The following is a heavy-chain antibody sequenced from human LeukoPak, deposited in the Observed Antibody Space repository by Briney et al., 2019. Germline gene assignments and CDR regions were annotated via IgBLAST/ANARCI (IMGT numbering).Heavy chain of an antibody. CDR2: MNPNSGNT. D-gene: IGHD6-13*01. V-gene: IGHV1-8*01. CDR1: GYTFTSYD. J-gene: IGHJ4*02. Sequence: ASVKVSCKASGYTFTSYDINWVRQATGQGLEWMGWMNPNSGNTGYAQKFQGRVTMTRNTSISTAYMELSSLRSEDTAVYYCARDRTWQQLGLPDYWGQGTLVTVSS. CDR3: ARDRTWQQLGLPDY.